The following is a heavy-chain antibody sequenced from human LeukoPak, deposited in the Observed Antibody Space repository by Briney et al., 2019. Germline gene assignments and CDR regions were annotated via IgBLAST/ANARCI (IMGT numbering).Heavy chain of an antibody. V-gene: IGHV4-59*08. CDR3: ARHGTYYDILTGYHESYCFDY. J-gene: IGHJ4*02. CDR2: IHYSGST. CDR1: GGSISRYY. D-gene: IGHD3-9*01. Sequence: SETLSLTCTVSGGSISRYYWSWIRQPPGKGLEWIGYIHYSGSTNYNPSLKSRVTISVDTSKNQFSLKLSSVTAADTAVYYCARHGTYYDILTGYHESYCFDYWGQGTLVTVSS.